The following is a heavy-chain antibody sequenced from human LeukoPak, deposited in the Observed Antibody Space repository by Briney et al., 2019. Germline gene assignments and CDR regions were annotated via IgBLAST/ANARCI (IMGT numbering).Heavy chain of an antibody. Sequence: ASVKVSCKASGYTFTGYYMHWVRQAPGQGLEWMGWINPNSGGTNYAQKFQGRVTMTRDTSISTAYMELSRLRSDDMAVYYCARKVKKYSNVDYWGQGALVTVSS. D-gene: IGHD6-13*01. CDR1: GYTFTGYY. CDR2: INPNSGGT. J-gene: IGHJ4*02. CDR3: ARKVKKYSNVDY. V-gene: IGHV1-2*02.